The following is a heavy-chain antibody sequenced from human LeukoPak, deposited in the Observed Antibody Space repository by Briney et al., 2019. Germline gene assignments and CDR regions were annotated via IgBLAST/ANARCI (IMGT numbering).Heavy chain of an antibody. V-gene: IGHV4-4*07. J-gene: IGHJ4*02. Sequence: SETLSLTCTVSGDSMSGYSWSWLRQPAGKELEWIGRIYSSYFTEYNLSLDGRVTMSIDTSKNQFSLLLDSVTAADTAVYYCARVHIVTGTYFDSWGQGALVTVSS. CDR2: IYSSYFT. CDR3: ARVHIVTGTYFDS. CDR1: GDSMSGYS. D-gene: IGHD3-10*01.